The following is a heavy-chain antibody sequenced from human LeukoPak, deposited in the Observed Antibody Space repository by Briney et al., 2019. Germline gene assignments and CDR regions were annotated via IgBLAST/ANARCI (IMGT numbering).Heavy chain of an antibody. CDR1: GGSFSGYY. CDR2: IYTSGST. CDR3: ARGHPYGGNYYFDY. J-gene: IGHJ4*02. V-gene: IGHV4-59*10. Sequence: SETLSLTCAVYGGSFSGYYWNWIRQPPGKGLEWIGRIYTSGSTNYNPSLKSRVTMSVDTSKSQFSLKLSSVTAADTAVYYCARGHPYGGNYYFDYWGQGTLVTVSS. D-gene: IGHD1-26*01.